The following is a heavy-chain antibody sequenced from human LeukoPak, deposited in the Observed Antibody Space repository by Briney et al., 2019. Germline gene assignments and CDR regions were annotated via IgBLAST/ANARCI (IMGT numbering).Heavy chain of an antibody. D-gene: IGHD6-19*01. J-gene: IGHJ4*01. V-gene: IGHV1-2*02. CDR3: ASWRGYVSDWSGPLDY. CDR1: GYSFTAYY. CDR2: INPNSGGT. Sequence: ASVKVSCKPSGYSFTAYYIHWVRQAPGQGLEWMGWINPNSGGTSYAQKFQGRVAMTRDTSISTAYMDLSRLRSDDTAVYYCASWRGYVSDWSGPLDYWGRGSLVTVSS.